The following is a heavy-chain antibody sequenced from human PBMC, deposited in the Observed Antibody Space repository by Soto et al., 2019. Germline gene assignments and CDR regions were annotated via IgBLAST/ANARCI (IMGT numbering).Heavy chain of an antibody. Sequence: QVQLVQSGAEMKEPGSSVKVSCKTSGGTFSSSAISWLRQAPGQGREWMGGIIPRFRTPDYAQKFQGRVTIAADDTTSTAYKELRSLRSADTAVYYCARDNDRLQLGGNYYYILDVWGHGTTFTVSS. D-gene: IGHD4-4*01. CDR2: IIPRFRTP. J-gene: IGHJ6*02. CDR1: GGTFSSSA. CDR3: ARDNDRLQLGGNYYYILDV. V-gene: IGHV1-69*12.